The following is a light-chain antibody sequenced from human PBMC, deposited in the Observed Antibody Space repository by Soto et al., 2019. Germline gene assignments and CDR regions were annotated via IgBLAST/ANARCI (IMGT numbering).Light chain of an antibody. Sequence: EIVMTQSPATLSVSPGETASLSCRASQSAGNFLAWYQQKPGQAPRLLIYYISTRATGIPARVSGSGSGTEFTLTINSLQSEDSAVYYCQQHNQWPNTFCQGTRLEIK. J-gene: IGKJ5*01. CDR3: QQHNQWPNT. V-gene: IGKV3D-15*01. CDR1: QSAGNF. CDR2: YIS.